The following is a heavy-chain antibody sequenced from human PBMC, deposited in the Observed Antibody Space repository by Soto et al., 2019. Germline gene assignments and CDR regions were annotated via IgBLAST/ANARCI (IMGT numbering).Heavy chain of an antibody. V-gene: IGHV3-9*01. Sequence: PGGSLRLSCAASGFTFDDYAMHWVRQAPGKGLEWVSGISWNSGSIGYADSVKGRFTISRDNAKNSLYLQMNSLRAEDTALYYCAKGYYYGSGSYYYFDYWGQGTLVTVSS. CDR1: GFTFDDYA. CDR2: ISWNSGSI. D-gene: IGHD3-10*01. CDR3: AKGYYYGSGSYYYFDY. J-gene: IGHJ4*02.